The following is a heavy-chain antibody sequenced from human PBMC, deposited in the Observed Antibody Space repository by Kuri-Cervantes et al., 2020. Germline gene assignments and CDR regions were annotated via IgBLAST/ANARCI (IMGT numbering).Heavy chain of an antibody. V-gene: IGHV3-48*01. D-gene: IGHD3-16*01. J-gene: IGHJ6*02. CDR3: LRDYGGV. CDR1: GFTFSSYS. Sequence: GESLKISCAASGFTFSSYSMNWVRQAPGKGLEWVSYISSSSSTIYYADSVKGRFTISRDNAKNSLYLQMNSLRAEETAVYYCLRDYGGVWGQGTTVTVSS. CDR2: ISSSSSTI.